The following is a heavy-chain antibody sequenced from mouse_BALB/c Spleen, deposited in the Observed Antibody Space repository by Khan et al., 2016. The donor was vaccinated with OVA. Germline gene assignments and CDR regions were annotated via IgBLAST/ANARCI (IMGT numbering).Heavy chain of an antibody. CDR1: GYTFTDYN. Sequence: QVQLKQSGAELARPGASVKLSCKASGYTFTDYNINWVKQRTGQGLEWIGEIYPGSNNTYYNEKFKGKATLTADKSSSTAYMQLSSLTSEDSAVYFCANEWGGWFPNWGQGTLVTVSA. V-gene: IGHV1-77*01. J-gene: IGHJ3*01. CDR3: ANEWGGWFPN. CDR2: IYPGSNNT.